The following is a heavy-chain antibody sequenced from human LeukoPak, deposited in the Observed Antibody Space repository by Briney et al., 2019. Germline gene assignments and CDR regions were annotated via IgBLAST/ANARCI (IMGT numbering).Heavy chain of an antibody. V-gene: IGHV4-61*05. Sequence: SETLSLTCTVSGGSISSSSYYWGWIRQPPGKGLEWIGYIYYSGSTNYNPSLKSRVTISVDTSKNQFSLKLSSVTAADTAVYYCARARITMVRGVITFYYGMDVWGQGTTVTVSS. D-gene: IGHD3-10*01. CDR2: IYYSGST. J-gene: IGHJ6*02. CDR3: ARARITMVRGVITFYYGMDV. CDR1: GGSISSSSYY.